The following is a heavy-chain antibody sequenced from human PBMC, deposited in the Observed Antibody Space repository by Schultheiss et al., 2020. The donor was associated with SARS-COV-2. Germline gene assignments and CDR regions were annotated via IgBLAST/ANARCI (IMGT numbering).Heavy chain of an antibody. CDR1: GFTFSSYA. Sequence: GESLKISCAASGFTFSSYAMHWVRQAPGKGLEWVAVISYDGSNKYYADSVKGRFTISRDNSKNTLYLQMNSLRAEDTAVYYCAKPPTTVTTSFDYWGQGTLVTVSS. D-gene: IGHD4-17*01. CDR2: ISYDGSNK. CDR3: AKPPTTVTTSFDY. J-gene: IGHJ4*02. V-gene: IGHV3-30*07.